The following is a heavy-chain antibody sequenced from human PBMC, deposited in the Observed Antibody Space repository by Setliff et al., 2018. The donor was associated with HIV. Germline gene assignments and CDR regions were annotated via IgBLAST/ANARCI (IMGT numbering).Heavy chain of an antibody. CDR3: ASHLFGISPPGKD. Sequence: LSLTCTVSGGSISSYYWSWIRQPPGKGLEWVSGISGGGTSRHYADSVKGRFTISRDNAKNSLYLQMNSLRAEDTAVYYCASHLFGISPPGKDWGQGTLVTVSS. D-gene: IGHD3-16*01. CDR2: ISGGGTSR. J-gene: IGHJ4*02. CDR1: GGSISSYY. V-gene: IGHV3-11*04.